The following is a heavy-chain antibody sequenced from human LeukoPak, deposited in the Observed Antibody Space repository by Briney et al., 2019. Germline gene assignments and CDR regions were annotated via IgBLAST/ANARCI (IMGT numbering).Heavy chain of an antibody. Sequence: GGSLRLSCAASGFSFSSYEMNWVRQAPGKGLEWVSAISGSGSNTYYADSVKGRFTISRDNSKNTLYLQMSSLRAEDTAVYYCAKGGYYGSGSYLYWGQGTLVTVSS. J-gene: IGHJ4*02. CDR2: ISGSGSNT. CDR3: AKGGYYGSGSYLY. D-gene: IGHD3-10*01. CDR1: GFSFSSYE. V-gene: IGHV3-23*01.